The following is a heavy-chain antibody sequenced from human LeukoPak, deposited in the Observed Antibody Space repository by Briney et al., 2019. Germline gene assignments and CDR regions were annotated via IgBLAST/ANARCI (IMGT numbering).Heavy chain of an antibody. D-gene: IGHD1-26*01. CDR1: GGSISNYY. CDR3: ARDAPSMGFDY. CDR2: IYYSGST. J-gene: IGHJ4*02. V-gene: IGHV4-59*12. Sequence: SETLSLTCTVSGGSISNYYWNWIRQPPGKGLEWIGYIYYSGSTYYNPSLKSRVTISVDTSKNQFSLKLSSVTAADTAVYYCARDAPSMGFDYWGQGTLVTVSS.